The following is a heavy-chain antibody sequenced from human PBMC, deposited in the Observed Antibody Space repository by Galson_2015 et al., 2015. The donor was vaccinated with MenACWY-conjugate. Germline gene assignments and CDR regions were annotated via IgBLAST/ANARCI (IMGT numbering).Heavy chain of an antibody. CDR2: IKSKTDGGTT. CDR3: TTDSGIAVAGRGDYFDY. V-gene: IGHV3-15*07. CDR1: GFTFSNAW. J-gene: IGHJ4*02. D-gene: IGHD6-19*01. Sequence: SLRLSCTASGFTFSNAWMNWVRQAPGKGLEWVGRIKSKTDGGTTDYAAPVKGRFTISRDDSKNKLYLQMNSLKTEDTAVYYCTTDSGIAVAGRGDYFDYWGQGTLVTVSS.